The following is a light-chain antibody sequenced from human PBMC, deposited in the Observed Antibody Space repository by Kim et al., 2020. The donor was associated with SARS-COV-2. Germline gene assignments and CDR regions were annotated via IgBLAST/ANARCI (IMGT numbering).Light chain of an antibody. CDR2: EVS. J-gene: IGLJ2*01. CDR3: SSYGGSNNVV. Sequence: GQSVTISCNGTSSDGGGYNYVSWYQQHPDKAPKLMIYEVSKRPSGVPDRFSGSKSGNTASLTVSGLRAEDEADYYCSSYGGSNNVVFGGGTQLTVL. CDR1: SSDGGGYNY. V-gene: IGLV2-8*01.